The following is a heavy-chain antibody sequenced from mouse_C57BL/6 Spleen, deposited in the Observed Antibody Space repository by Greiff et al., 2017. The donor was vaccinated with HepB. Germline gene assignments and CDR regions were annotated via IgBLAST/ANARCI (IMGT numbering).Heavy chain of an antibody. CDR1: GYSITSGYY. CDR2: ISYDGSN. D-gene: IGHD5-1*01. CDR3: ARQDGYLDAMDD. Sequence: EVQLQESGPGLVKPSQSLSLTCSVTGYSITSGYYWNWIRQFPGNKLEWMGYISYDGSNNYNPSLKNRISITRDTSKNQFFLKLNSVTTEDTATYYSARQDGYLDAMDDWGQGTSVTVSS. J-gene: IGHJ4*01. V-gene: IGHV3-6*01.